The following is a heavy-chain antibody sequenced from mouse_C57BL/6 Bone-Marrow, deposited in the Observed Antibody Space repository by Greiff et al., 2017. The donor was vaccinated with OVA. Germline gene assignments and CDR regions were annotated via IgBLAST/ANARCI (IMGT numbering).Heavy chain of an antibody. CDR1: GFTFSDYG. J-gene: IGHJ4*01. D-gene: IGHD1-2*01. V-gene: IGHV5-17*01. CDR2: ISSGSSTI. CDR3: ARGLIYYCAMDY. Sequence: EVKVVESGGGLVKPGGSLKLSCAASGFTFSDYGMHWVRQAPEKGLEWVAYISSGSSTIYYADTVKGRFTISRDNAKNTLFLQMTSLRSEDTAVYYCARGLIYYCAMDYWGQGTSVTVSS.